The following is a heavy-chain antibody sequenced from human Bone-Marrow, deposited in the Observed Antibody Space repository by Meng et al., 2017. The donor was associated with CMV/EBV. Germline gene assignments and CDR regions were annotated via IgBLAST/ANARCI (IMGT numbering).Heavy chain of an antibody. V-gene: IGHV1-69*10. CDR1: GGSFSV. CDR2: MRPILGRT. Sequence: SVKVSCKASGGSFSVSWVRQAPGQGLEWMGGMRPILGRTDYAQKFQGRVTISADESTSTAYMEVSNLRADDTAVYYCARWIFGLAVGNFAMYVWGQGTTVTFSS. D-gene: IGHD3/OR15-3a*01. CDR3: ARWIFGLAVGNFAMYV. J-gene: IGHJ6*01.